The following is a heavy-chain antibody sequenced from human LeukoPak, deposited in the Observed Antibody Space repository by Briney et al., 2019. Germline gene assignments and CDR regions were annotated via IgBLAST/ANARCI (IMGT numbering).Heavy chain of an antibody. J-gene: IGHJ2*01. CDR3: ARHLSPRGYSYGWGYFDL. Sequence: SETLSLTCTVSGGSISSSSYYWGWIRQPPGKGLEWIGSIYYSGSTYYNPSLKSRVTISVDTSKNQSSLKLSSVTAADTAVYYCARHLSPRGYSYGWGYFDLWGRGTLVTVSS. CDR2: IYYSGST. D-gene: IGHD5-18*01. CDR1: GGSISSSSYY. V-gene: IGHV4-39*01.